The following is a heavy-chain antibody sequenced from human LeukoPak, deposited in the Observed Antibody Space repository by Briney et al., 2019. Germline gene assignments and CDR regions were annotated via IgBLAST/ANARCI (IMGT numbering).Heavy chain of an antibody. D-gene: IGHD3-3*01. CDR3: ARERTTIFGVVIHYYYYYYMDV. CDR1: GFTFSSYW. V-gene: IGHV3-7*01. CDR2: IKQDGSEK. J-gene: IGHJ6*03. Sequence: GGSLRLSCAASGFTFSSYWMSWVRQAPGKGREWVAKIKQDGSEKYYVDSVKGRFTISRDNAKNSLYLQMTSLRAEDTAVYYCARERTTIFGVVIHYYYYYYMDVWGKGTTVTVSS.